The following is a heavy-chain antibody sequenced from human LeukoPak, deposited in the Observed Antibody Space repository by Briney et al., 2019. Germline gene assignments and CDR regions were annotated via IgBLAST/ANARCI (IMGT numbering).Heavy chain of an antibody. Sequence: GSLRLSCAASGFTFSTYSMNWIRQPPGKGLEWIGYIYHSGSTNYNPSLKGRVTMSVDTSKNQFSLKLSSVTAADTAVYYCARDSAEHGSGSFDYWGQGTLVTVSS. CDR1: GFTFSTYS. V-gene: IGHV4-59*12. J-gene: IGHJ4*02. CDR3: ARDSAEHGSGSFDY. D-gene: IGHD3-10*01. CDR2: IYHSGST.